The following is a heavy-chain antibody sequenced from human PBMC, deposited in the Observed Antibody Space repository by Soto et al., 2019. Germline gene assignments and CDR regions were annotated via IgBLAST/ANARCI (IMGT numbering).Heavy chain of an antibody. V-gene: IGHV1-24*01. CDR3: ATGPVRKYSGYGN. Sequence: GGPVEGSCKASRDTLPELFMHWGRQAPGKGLEWMGGFDPEDGETIYAQKFQGRVTMTEDTSTDTAYMELSSLRSEDTAVYYCATGPVRKYSGYGNWGQGTLVTVSS. J-gene: IGHJ4*02. CDR1: RDTLPELF. CDR2: FDPEDGET. D-gene: IGHD5-12*01.